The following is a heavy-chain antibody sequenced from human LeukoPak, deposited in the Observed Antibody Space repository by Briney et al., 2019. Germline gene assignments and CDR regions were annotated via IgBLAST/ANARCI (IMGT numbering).Heavy chain of an antibody. J-gene: IGHJ4*02. CDR3: ARARLAYSSGWSPFY. Sequence: PGGSLRLSCAASGFTFSSYAMSWVRQAPGKGLEWVSVIYSGGSTYYADSVKGRFTISRDNSKSTLYLQVNSLRAEDTAVYYCARARLAYSSGWSPFYWGQGTLVTVSS. CDR1: GFTFSSYA. D-gene: IGHD6-19*01. CDR2: IYSGGST. V-gene: IGHV3-66*01.